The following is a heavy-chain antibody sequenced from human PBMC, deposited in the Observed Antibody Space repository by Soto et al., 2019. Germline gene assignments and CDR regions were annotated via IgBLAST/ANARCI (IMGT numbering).Heavy chain of an antibody. CDR1: GGSFSRYY. Sequence: PSETLSLTCDVYGGSFSRYYWNWFRQPPGKGLEWLGEINHSGSTNYNPSLESRVTISLDTSKTQFSLKLTSETAAETAVYYCARGEGRLVGTWFDPWGQGTLVT. D-gene: IGHD5-12*01. J-gene: IGHJ5*02. V-gene: IGHV4-34*01. CDR2: INHSGST. CDR3: ARGEGRLVGTWFDP.